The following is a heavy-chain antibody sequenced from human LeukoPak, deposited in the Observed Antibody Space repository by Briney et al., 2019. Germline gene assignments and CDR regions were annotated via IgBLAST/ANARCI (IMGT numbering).Heavy chain of an antibody. Sequence: GGSLRLSCAASGFTFSSYWMHWVRQAPGKGLVWVSRINSDGSSTSYADSVKGRFTISRDNAKNSLYLQMNSLRAEDTAVYYCARDRYSSSWRPYDYWGQGTLVTVSS. J-gene: IGHJ4*02. V-gene: IGHV3-74*01. CDR2: INSDGSST. CDR3: ARDRYSSSWRPYDY. D-gene: IGHD6-13*01. CDR1: GFTFSSYW.